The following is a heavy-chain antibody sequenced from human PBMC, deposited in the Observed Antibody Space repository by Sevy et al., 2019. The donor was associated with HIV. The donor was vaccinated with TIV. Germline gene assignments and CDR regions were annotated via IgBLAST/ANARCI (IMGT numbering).Heavy chain of an antibody. J-gene: IGHJ6*02. D-gene: IGHD6-13*01. CDR3: ARDTAGNRYGMDV. Sequence: GGSLRLSCAASGFTVSSNYMSWVRQAPGKGPEWVSIIYSGGSTYYTDSVKGRFTISRDNSKNELFLQMNSLRAEDTAVYYCARDTAGNRYGMDVWGQGTTVTVSS. CDR1: GFTVSSNY. CDR2: IYSGGST. V-gene: IGHV3-53*01.